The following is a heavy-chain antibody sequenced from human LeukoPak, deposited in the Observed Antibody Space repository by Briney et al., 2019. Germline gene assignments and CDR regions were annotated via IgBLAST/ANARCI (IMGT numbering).Heavy chain of an antibody. V-gene: IGHV3-7*03. CDR2: IKQEGSEK. CDR1: GFTLSSYW. Sequence: TGGCRRLSWAAAGFTLSSYWMSWVRQAPGEWLEWVANIKQEGSEKYYGGSVKGRFTISRETAKNSLYLQMNSLRAEDMALYYCAKIPQREWEIPRNYSYWSMDVWGKGTTVTISS. J-gene: IGHJ6*03. CDR3: AKIPQREWEIPRNYSYWSMDV. D-gene: IGHD1-26*01.